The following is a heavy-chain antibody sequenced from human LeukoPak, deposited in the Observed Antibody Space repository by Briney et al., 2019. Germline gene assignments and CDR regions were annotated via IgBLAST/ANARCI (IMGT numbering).Heavy chain of an antibody. CDR3: ARQVPAAWFDP. D-gene: IGHD2-2*01. V-gene: IGHV4-4*09. CDR2: IYTSGST. CDR1: GGSISSYY. J-gene: IGHJ5*02. Sequence: PSETLSLTCTVSGGSISSYYWSWIRQPPGKGLEWIGYIYTSGSTNYNPSLKSRVTISVDTSKNQFSLKLSSVTAADTAVYYCARQVPAAWFDPWGQGTLVTVSS.